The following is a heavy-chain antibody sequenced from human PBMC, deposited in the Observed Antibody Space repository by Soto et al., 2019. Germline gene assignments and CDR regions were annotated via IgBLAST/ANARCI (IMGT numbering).Heavy chain of an antibody. CDR2: ISSSSTYI. V-gene: IGHV3-21*01. J-gene: IGHJ4*02. D-gene: IGHD4-17*01. CDR3: ARALTKTTVTTIDY. CDR1: GFTFSNYN. Sequence: GGSLRLSCAASGFTFSNYNMNWVRQAPGKGLEWVSSISSSSTYIYYADSVKGRFTISRDNAKNSLSLQKNSLRAEDTAVYYCARALTKTTVTTIDYCGQGTLVTVSS.